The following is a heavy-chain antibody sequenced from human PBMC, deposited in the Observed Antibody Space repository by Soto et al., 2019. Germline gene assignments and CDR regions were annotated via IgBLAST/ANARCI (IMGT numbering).Heavy chain of an antibody. V-gene: IGHV3-11*01. CDR1: GFTFSDYY. J-gene: IGHJ5*02. D-gene: IGHD3-10*01. CDR3: ARDGVRGVIDYNWFDP. CDR2: ISSSGSTI. Sequence: GGSLRLSCAASGFTFSDYYMSWIRQAPGKGLECVSYISSSGSTIYYADSVKGRFTISRDNAKNSLYLQMNSLRAEDTAVYYCARDGVRGVIDYNWFDPWGQGTLVTVSS.